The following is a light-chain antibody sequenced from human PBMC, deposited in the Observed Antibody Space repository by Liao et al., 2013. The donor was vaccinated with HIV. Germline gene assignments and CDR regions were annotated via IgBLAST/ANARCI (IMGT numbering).Light chain of an antibody. J-gene: IGLJ1*01. CDR1: NIGSKS. Sequence: SYVLTQPPSVSVAPGKTANITCGGNNIGSKSVHWYQQRPGQAPVLVISYDSDRPSGIPERFSGSNSGNTATLTISRVEAGDEADYYCQVWDSSSDHYVFGTGTKVTVL. CDR2: YDS. CDR3: QVWDSSSDHYV. V-gene: IGLV3-21*01.